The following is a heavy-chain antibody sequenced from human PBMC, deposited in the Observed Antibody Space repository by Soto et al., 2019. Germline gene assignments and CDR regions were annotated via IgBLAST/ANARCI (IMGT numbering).Heavy chain of an antibody. CDR3: ARGVREYYFDY. J-gene: IGHJ4*02. Sequence: QVQLQESGPGLVKPSQTLSLTCTVSGGSISSGNYYWSWIRQPPGKGLEWIGYIYYSGSTHYNPSLQSRVITSLDTSKSQFTLKLSSVTAADTAVYYCARGVREYYFDYWGQGTLVTVSS. CDR1: GGSISSGNYY. V-gene: IGHV4-30-4*01. D-gene: IGHD3-3*01. CDR2: IYYSGST.